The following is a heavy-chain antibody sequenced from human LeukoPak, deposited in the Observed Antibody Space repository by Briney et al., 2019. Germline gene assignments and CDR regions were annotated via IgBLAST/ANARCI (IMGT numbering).Heavy chain of an antibody. CDR1: GGSLRRGGYL. CDR3: ARGEQWLRPYCYYGMDV. Sequence: SQTLSLTCTVSGGSLRRGGYLWSWIRQPPGKGLEWNGNIYYSGRTNYNPSLKSRVNVSVDTSKNQFSLKLSSVTAADTAVYYCARGEQWLRPYCYYGMDVWGQGTTVTVSS. J-gene: IGHJ6*02. D-gene: IGHD6-19*01. V-gene: IGHV4-61*08. CDR2: IYYSGRT.